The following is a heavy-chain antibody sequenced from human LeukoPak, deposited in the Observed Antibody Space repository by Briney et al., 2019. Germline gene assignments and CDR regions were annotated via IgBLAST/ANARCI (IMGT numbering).Heavy chain of an antibody. J-gene: IGHJ4*02. D-gene: IGHD3-16*01. CDR1: GFTFSSYA. Sequence: QPGGSLRLSCAASGFTFSSYAMSWVRQAPGRGLEWVSAISGSGGSTYYADSVKGRFTISRDNSKNTLYLQMNSLRAEDTAVYYCAKVKRPSSIMITFGGVYFDYWGQGTLVTVSS. CDR3: AKVKRPSSIMITFGGVYFDY. V-gene: IGHV3-23*01. CDR2: ISGSGGST.